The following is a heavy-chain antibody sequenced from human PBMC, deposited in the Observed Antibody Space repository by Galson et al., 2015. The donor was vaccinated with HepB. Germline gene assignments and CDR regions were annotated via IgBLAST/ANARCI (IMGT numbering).Heavy chain of an antibody. D-gene: IGHD1-26*01. CDR3: ARESGGSQTKAFDI. J-gene: IGHJ3*02. V-gene: IGHV1-69*06. CDR2: IIPIFGTA. Sequence: SVKVSCKASGGTFSSYAISWVRQAPGQGLEWMGGIIPIFGTANYAQKFQGRVKITADKSTSTAYMELSSLRSEDTAVYYCARESGGSQTKAFDIWGQGTMVTVSS. CDR1: GGTFSSYA.